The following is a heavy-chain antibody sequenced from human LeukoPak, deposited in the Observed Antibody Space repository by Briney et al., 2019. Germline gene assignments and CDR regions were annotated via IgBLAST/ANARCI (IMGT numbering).Heavy chain of an antibody. CDR2: ISSSSSYI. V-gene: IGHV3-21*01. J-gene: IGHJ4*02. D-gene: IGHD6-19*01. CDR1: GFNFGSYS. CDR3: AREEGSAAVAGTRLGY. Sequence: GGSLRLSCAASGFNFGSYSMTWVRQAPGKGLEWVSSISSSSSYIYYADSVKGRFTISRDNAKNSLYLQINSLRAEDTAVYYCAREEGSAAVAGTRLGYWGQGTLVTVSS.